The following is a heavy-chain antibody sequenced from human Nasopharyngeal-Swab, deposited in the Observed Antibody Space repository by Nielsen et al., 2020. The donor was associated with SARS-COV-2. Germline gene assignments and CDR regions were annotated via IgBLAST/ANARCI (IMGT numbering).Heavy chain of an antibody. V-gene: IGHV5-51*01. D-gene: IGHD5-12*01. CDR2: IYPRDSDT. CDR1: GSSFTSYW. J-gene: IGHJ6*02. Sequence: GESLKISCKGSGSSFTSYWIAWVRQMPGKGLEWMGIIYPRDSDTRYSPSFQGQVTISADKSISTAYLQWSSLKASGTAMYYCVRPEGVATSFKYYFQYGMDVWGQGTMVTVPS. CDR3: VRPEGVATSFKYYFQYGMDV.